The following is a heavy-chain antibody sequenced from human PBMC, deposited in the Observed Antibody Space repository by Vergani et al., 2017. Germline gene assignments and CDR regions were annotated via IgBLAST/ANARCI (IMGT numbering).Heavy chain of an antibody. Sequence: QVQLQQWGAGLLKPSETLSLTCAVYGESFSGYYWTWVRQRPGMGLDWIGYIYYSGTTYYNPSLESRLTISLDTSENHLSLKLTSVTDADTAVYYCARQKDYYMDVWGKGTTVTVS. J-gene: IGHJ6*03. CDR3: ARQKDYYMDV. CDR2: IYYSGTT. CDR1: GESFSGYY. V-gene: IGHV4-34*01.